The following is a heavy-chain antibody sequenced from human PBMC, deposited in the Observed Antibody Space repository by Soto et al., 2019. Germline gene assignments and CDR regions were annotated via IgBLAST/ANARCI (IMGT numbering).Heavy chain of an antibody. D-gene: IGHD3-10*01. V-gene: IGHV3-23*01. CDR2: FRSSGDDGTT. CDR3: AKKVNSGPGSQYFDY. CDR1: VFTFSSYS. J-gene: IGHJ4*02. Sequence: PGGSLRLSCAASVFTFSSYSMSWVRQSPGKGLEWVSGFRSSGDDGTTYYADSVKGRFTISRDNSKNTLFLQMDNLRAEDTAIYYCAKKVNSGPGSQYFDYWGQGTLVSVSS.